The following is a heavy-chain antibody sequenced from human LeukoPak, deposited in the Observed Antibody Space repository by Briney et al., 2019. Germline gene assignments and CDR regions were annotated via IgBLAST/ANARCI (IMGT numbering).Heavy chain of an antibody. J-gene: IGHJ4*02. CDR3: ARDRGAYYYGSGSYFSY. Sequence: GRSLRLSCAASGFTFSSYGMHWVRQAPGKGLEWVSVIYSGGSTYYADSVKGRFTISRDNSKNTLYLQMNSLRAEDTAVYYCARDRGAYYYGSGSYFSYWGQGTLVTVSS. V-gene: IGHV3-66*01. CDR2: IYSGGST. D-gene: IGHD3-10*01. CDR1: GFTFSSYG.